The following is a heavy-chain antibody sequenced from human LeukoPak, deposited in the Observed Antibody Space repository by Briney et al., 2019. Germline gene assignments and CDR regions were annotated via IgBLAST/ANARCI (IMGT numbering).Heavy chain of an antibody. CDR1: RITASSYA. CDR3: AKDPNGDYIGAFDM. CDR2: IRGSGEGT. J-gene: IGHJ3*02. Sequence: GGSLRLACAVSRITASSYAMTWVRQAPGKGLEWVSTIRGSGEGTLYADAVKGQFTISRDNFKNTLYMQMNSLRAEDTALDHCAKDPNGDYIGAFDMWGQGTMVTVSS. V-gene: IGHV3-23*01. D-gene: IGHD4-17*01.